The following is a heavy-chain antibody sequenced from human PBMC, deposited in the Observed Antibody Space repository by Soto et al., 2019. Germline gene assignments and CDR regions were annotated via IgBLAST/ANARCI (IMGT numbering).Heavy chain of an antibody. J-gene: IGHJ5*02. CDR2: IYSSGGT. Sequence: QVQLQESGPGLVKPSETLSLTCTVSGGAISGYYWTWIRQSAGKGLEWIGRIYSSGGTKYNPSLNSRVTMSLDTSKNQFSLRLSSVTAADTAVYYCARGQRFSVSFDPWGQGTLVTVSS. CDR3: ARGQRFSVSFDP. CDR1: GGAISGYY. V-gene: IGHV4-4*07. D-gene: IGHD3-3*01.